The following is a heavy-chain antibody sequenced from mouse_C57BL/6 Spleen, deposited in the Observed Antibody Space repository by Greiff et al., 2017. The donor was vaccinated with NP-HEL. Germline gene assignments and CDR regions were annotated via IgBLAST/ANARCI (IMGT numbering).Heavy chain of an antibody. CDR3: ARSIYYDYDYYAMDY. J-gene: IGHJ4*01. V-gene: IGHV1-66*01. Sequence: VMLVESGPELVKPGASVKISCKASGYSFTSYYIHWVKQRPGQGLEWIGWIYPGSGNTKYNEKFKGKATLTADTSSSTAYMQLSSLTSEDSAVYYCARSIYYDYDYYAMDYWGQGTSVTVSS. D-gene: IGHD2-4*01. CDR2: IYPGSGNT. CDR1: GYSFTSYY.